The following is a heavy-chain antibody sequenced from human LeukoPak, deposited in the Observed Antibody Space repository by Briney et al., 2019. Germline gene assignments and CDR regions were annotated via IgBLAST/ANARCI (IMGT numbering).Heavy chain of an antibody. CDR2: INPSGGST. CDR3: ASSDLTPFDY. V-gene: IGHV1-46*01. CDR1: GYTFTSYY. Sequence: GASVKVSCKASGYTFTSYYMHWVRQAPGQGLEWMGIINPSGGSTSYAQKFQGRVTMTRDTSTSTVYMVLSSLRSEDTAVYYCASSDLTPFDYWGQGTLVTVSS. D-gene: IGHD2-21*01. J-gene: IGHJ4*02.